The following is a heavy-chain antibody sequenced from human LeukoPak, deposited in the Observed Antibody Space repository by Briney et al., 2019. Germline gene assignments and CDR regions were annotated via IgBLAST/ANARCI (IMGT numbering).Heavy chain of an antibody. V-gene: IGHV3-23*01. Sequence: GGSLRLSCAASGFTFSDHAMTWVRQTLAKGLESVSSTSAGGDITHYAESVKGRFTISRDNSKSTLYLQMNSLRAEDAAIYFCAYLDSSGFYYGRLRYWGQGTPVTVSA. CDR3: AYLDSSGFYYGRLRY. D-gene: IGHD3-22*01. CDR1: GFTFSDHA. CDR2: TSAGGDIT. J-gene: IGHJ4*02.